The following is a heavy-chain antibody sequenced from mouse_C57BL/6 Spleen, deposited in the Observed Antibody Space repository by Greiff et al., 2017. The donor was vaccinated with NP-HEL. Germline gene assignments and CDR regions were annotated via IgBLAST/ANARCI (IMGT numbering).Heavy chain of an antibody. D-gene: IGHD6-5*01. Sequence: VQLQQPGAELVRPGSSVKLSCKASGYTFTSYWMHWVKQRPIQGLEWIGNIDPSDSETNYNQKFKDKATLTVDKSSSTAYMQLSSLTSEYSAVYYGARSPNYFDYWGQGTTLTVSS. V-gene: IGHV1-52*01. CDR1: GYTFTSYW. J-gene: IGHJ2*01. CDR3: ARSPNYFDY. CDR2: IDPSDSET.